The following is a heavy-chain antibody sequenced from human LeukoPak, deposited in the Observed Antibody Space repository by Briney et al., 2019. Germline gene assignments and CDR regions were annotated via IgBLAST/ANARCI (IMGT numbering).Heavy chain of an antibody. CDR1: GGTFSSYA. J-gene: IGHJ6*02. Sequence: AASVKVSCKASGGTFSSYAISWVRQAPGQGLDWMGGIIPIFGTANYAQKFQGRVTITADESTSTAYMELSSLRSEDTAVYYCARVDGCSGGSCYSYYGMDVWGQGTTVTVSS. CDR3: ARVDGCSGGSCYSYYGMDV. CDR2: IIPIFGTA. D-gene: IGHD2-15*01. V-gene: IGHV1-69*13.